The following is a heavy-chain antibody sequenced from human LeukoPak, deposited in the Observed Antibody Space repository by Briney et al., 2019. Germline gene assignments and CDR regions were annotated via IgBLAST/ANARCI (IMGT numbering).Heavy chain of an antibody. Sequence: ASVKVSCKASGYTFTSYAMNWVRQAPGQGLEWMGWINTNTGNPTYAQAFTGRFVFSLDTSVSTAYLQISSLKAEDTAVYYCARQGPGYCSSTSCYGVGYWGQATLVTVSS. CDR3: ARQGPGYCSSTSCYGVGY. CDR2: INTNTGNP. V-gene: IGHV7-4-1*02. J-gene: IGHJ4*02. CDR1: GYTFTSYA. D-gene: IGHD2-2*01.